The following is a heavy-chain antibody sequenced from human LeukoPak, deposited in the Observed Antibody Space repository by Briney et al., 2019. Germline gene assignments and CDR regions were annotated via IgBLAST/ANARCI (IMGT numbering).Heavy chain of an antibody. CDR3: ARVLAYYFGAGDYYGMDV. CDR2: IYYSGST. J-gene: IGHJ6*02. D-gene: IGHD3-10*01. CDR1: GGSISGYY. V-gene: IGHV4-59*01. Sequence: PSETLSLTCTVSGGSISGYYWSCIRQPPGKGLEWIGYIYYSGSTIYNPSLKSRVTMSVDTSKNQFSLKLSSVTAADTAVYYCARVLAYYFGAGDYYGMDVWGQGTTVTVSS.